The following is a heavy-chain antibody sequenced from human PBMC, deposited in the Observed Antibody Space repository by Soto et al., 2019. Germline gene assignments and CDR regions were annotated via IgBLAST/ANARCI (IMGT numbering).Heavy chain of an antibody. J-gene: IGHJ6*02. CDR1: GGSFSGYY. Sequence: SETLSLTCAVYGGSFSGYYWSWIRQPPGKGLEWIGEINHSGSTNYNPSLKSRVTISVDTSKNQFSLKLSSVTAADTAVYYWARVKSIAMSYGSGSYYTSSYYYDGMDVWGQGTTVTVSS. V-gene: IGHV4-34*01. CDR2: INHSGST. CDR3: ARVKSIAMSYGSGSYYTSSYYYDGMDV. D-gene: IGHD3-10*01.